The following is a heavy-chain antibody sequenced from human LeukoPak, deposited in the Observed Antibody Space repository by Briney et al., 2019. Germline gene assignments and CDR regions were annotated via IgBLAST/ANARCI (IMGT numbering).Heavy chain of an antibody. CDR1: GFTFSNAW. J-gene: IGHJ3*02. CDR2: IKSKTDGGTT. D-gene: IGHD3-22*01. CDR3: TTDADYYDSSGYFPDAFDI. Sequence: GGSLRLSCAASGFTFSNAWMSWVRQAPGKGLEWVGRIKSKTDGGTTDYAAPVKGRFTISRDDSKNTLYLQMNSLKTEDTAVYYCTTDADYYDSSGYFPDAFDIWGQGTMATVSS. V-gene: IGHV3-15*01.